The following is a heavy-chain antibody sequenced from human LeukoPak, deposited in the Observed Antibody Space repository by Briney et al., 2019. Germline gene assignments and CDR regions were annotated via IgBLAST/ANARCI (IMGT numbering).Heavy chain of an antibody. V-gene: IGHV4-61*02. J-gene: IGHJ4*02. CDR2: IYTSGST. CDR3: ARGEYSYGLKN. CDR1: GGSISSGSYY. D-gene: IGHD5-18*01. Sequence: PSETLSLTCTVSGGSISSGSYYWSWIRQPAGKGLEWIGRIYTSGSTNYNPSLKSRVTISVDTSKNQFSLKLSSVTAADTAVYYCARGEYSYGLKNWGQGTLVTVSS.